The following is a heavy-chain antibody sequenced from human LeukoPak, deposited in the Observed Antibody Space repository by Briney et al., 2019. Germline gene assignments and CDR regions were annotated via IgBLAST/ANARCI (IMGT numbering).Heavy chain of an antibody. V-gene: IGHV1-2*02. CDR2: INPNSGGT. D-gene: IGHD6-13*01. Sequence: GASVRVSCKASGYTFTDYFMHWVRQAPGQGLQWMGWINPNSGGTNYAQEFQGRVTMTRDTSISTAYMELSRLRSDDTAVYFCARDQREIAAAGSFDNWGQGTLVTVSS. J-gene: IGHJ4*02. CDR3: ARDQREIAAAGSFDN. CDR1: GYTFTDYF.